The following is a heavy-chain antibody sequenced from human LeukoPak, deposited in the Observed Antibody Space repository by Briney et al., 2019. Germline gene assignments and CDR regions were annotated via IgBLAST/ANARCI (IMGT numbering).Heavy chain of an antibody. D-gene: IGHD2-2*01. Sequence: PGRSLRLSCAASGFTFSSYAMHWVRQAPGKGLEWVAVISYDGSNKYYADSVKGRFTISRDNSKNTLYLQMNSLRAEDTAVYYCARATRFLSSTSHLAPWGQGTLVTVSS. CDR1: GFTFSSYA. J-gene: IGHJ5*02. CDR2: ISYDGSNK. V-gene: IGHV3-30*01. CDR3: ARATRFLSSTSHLAP.